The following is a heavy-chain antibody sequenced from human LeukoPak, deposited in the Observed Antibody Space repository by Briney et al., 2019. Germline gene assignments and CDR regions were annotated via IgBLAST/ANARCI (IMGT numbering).Heavy chain of an antibody. D-gene: IGHD3-22*01. J-gene: IGHJ6*03. CDR1: GFTFSSYE. Sequence: PGGSLRLSCAASGFTFSSYEMNWVRQAPGKGLEWVSYISSSGSTIYYADSVKGRFTISRDNAKNSLYLQMNSLRAEDMALYYCAKDNYYEFYYYYMDVWGKGTTVTVSS. CDR2: ISSSGSTI. CDR3: AKDNYYEFYYYYMDV. V-gene: IGHV3-48*03.